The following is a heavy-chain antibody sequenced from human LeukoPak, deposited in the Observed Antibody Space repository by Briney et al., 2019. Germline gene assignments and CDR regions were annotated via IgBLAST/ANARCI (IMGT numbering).Heavy chain of an antibody. J-gene: IGHJ3*02. Sequence: GGSLRLSCAASGFTFSHYAMHWVCQAPGKGLDWVAVISYDGTNKYYADSVKGRFTISRDNSKNTLYLQMNSLRAEDTAVYYCAKGGYYASSGSYAFDIWGQGTVVTVSS. V-gene: IGHV3-30*18. CDR3: AKGGYYASSGSYAFDI. D-gene: IGHD3-22*01. CDR1: GFTFSHYA. CDR2: ISYDGTNK.